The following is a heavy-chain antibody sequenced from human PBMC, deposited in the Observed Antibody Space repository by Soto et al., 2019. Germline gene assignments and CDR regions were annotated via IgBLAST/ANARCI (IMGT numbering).Heavy chain of an antibody. V-gene: IGHV1-3*01. Sequence: GASVKVSCKASGYTFTSYAMHWVRQAPGQRLEWMGWINAGNGNTKYSQKFQGRVTITRDTSASTAYMELSSLRVEDTGVYYCARDLGVAVATLTLDYWGRGTLVTVSS. CDR1: GYTFTSYA. J-gene: IGHJ4*02. CDR3: ARDLGVAVATLTLDY. CDR2: INAGNGNT. D-gene: IGHD2-15*01.